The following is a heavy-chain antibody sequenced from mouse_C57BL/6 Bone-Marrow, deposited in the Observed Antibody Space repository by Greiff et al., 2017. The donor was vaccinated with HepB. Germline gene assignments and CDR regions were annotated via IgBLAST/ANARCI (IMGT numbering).Heavy chain of an antibody. CDR2: IDPSDSYT. CDR1: GYTFTSYW. J-gene: IGHJ2*01. V-gene: IGHV1-69*01. CDR3: ARSYYYGSSCGY. D-gene: IGHD1-1*01. Sequence: VQLQQPGAELVMPGASVKLSCKASGYTFTSYWMHWVKQRPGPGLEWIGEIDPSDSYTNYNQKFKGKSTLTVDKSSSTAYMQLSSLTSEDSAVYYCARSYYYGSSCGYWGQGTTLTVSS.